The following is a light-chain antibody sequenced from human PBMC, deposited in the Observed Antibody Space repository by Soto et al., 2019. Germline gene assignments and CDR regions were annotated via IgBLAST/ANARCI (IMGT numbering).Light chain of an antibody. CDR1: QSVTSSY. CDR3: QQYGSSPQS. CDR2: GAS. J-gene: IGKJ1*01. V-gene: IGKV3-20*01. Sequence: EIVLTQSPGTLSLSPGERATLSCRASQSVTSSYLSWYQQKPGQPPRLLIYGASSRATGIPDRFSGGGSGTDFTLTISRLEPEDFAVYYCQQYGSSPQSFGQGTKVESK.